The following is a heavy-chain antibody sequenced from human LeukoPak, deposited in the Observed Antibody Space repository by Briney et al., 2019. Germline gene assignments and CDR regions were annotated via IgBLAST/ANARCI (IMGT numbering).Heavy chain of an antibody. CDR1: GFTFSSYA. D-gene: IGHD5-24*01. CDR2: FSGSGSTT. CDR3: ARDSDGWGMDSLGVGY. V-gene: IGHV3-21*01. Sequence: GGSLRLSCAASGFTFSSYAMNWVRQAPGKGLEWVSTFSGSGSTTYYADSVKGRFTISRDNAKNSLYLQMNSLRAEDTAVYYCARDSDGWGMDSLGVGYWGQGTLVTVSS. J-gene: IGHJ4*02.